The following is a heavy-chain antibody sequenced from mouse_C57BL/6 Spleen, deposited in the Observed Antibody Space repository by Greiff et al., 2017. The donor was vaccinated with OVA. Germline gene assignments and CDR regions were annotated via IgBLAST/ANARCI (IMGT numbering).Heavy chain of an antibody. CDR3: APITTVVAKFAY. J-gene: IGHJ3*01. D-gene: IGHD1-1*01. V-gene: IGHV1-64*01. CDR2: IHPNSGST. Sequence: VKLQQPGAELVKPGASVKLSCKASGYTFTSYWMHWVKQRPGQGLEWIGMIHPNSGSTNYNEKFKSKATLTVDKSSSTAYMQLSSLTSEDSAVYYCAPITTVVAKFAYWGQGTLVTVSA. CDR1: GYTFTSYW.